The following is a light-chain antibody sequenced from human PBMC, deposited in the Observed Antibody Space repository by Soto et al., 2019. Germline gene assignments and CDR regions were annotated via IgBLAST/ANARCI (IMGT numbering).Light chain of an antibody. CDR2: GPS. CDR1: QSIRNNY. V-gene: IGKV3-20*01. Sequence: EIVLTQSPGTLSLSPGERASLSCRASQSIRNNYLAWYQQKPGQAPRLLVYGPSSRATGIPDRFRGSGSGTDFTLTISRVEPEDFAVYYCQQYDSRYTFGQGTKLQI. CDR3: QQYDSRYT. J-gene: IGKJ2*01.